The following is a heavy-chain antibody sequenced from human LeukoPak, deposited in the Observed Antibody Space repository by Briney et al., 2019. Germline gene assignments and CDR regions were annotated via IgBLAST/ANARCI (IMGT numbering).Heavy chain of an antibody. D-gene: IGHD3-10*01. J-gene: IGHJ4*02. Sequence: GGSLRLSCAASGFTFDDHGMSWVRQTPGEGLEWVSGINRNGGSTTYADSVKGRFTISRDNAKKSLHLQMNSLRAEDTAFYHCARDRSYYSFDSWGQGTLVTVSS. V-gene: IGHV3-20*01. CDR2: INRNGGST. CDR1: GFTFDDHG. CDR3: ARDRSYYSFDS.